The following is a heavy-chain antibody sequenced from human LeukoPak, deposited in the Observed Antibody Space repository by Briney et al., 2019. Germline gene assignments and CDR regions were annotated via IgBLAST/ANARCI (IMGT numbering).Heavy chain of an antibody. CDR1: GYTFTSYG. D-gene: IGHD2-15*01. J-gene: IGHJ6*02. CDR2: ISAYNGNT. V-gene: IGHV1-18*01. CDR3: ARDLDRFLCSGGSCVYYYYGMDV. Sequence: ASVKVSCKASGYTFTSYGISWVRQAPGQGLEWMGWISAYNGNTNYAQKLQGRVTMTTDTSTSTAYMELRSLRSDDTAVYYCARDLDRFLCSGGSCVYYYYGMDVWGQGTTVTVSS.